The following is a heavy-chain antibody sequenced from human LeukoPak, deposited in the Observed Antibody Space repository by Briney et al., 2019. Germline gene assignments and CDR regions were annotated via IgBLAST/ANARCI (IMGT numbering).Heavy chain of an antibody. D-gene: IGHD3-22*01. V-gene: IGHV1-69*13. CDR3: ARAPEPITMIAILFNDAFDI. CDR1: GGTFSSYA. Sequence: SVKVSCKASGGTFSSYAISWVRQAPGQGLEWMGGIIPIFGTANYAQKFQGRVTITADESTSTAYTEPSSLRSEDTAVYYCARAPEPITMIAILFNDAFDIWGQGTMVTVSS. J-gene: IGHJ3*02. CDR2: IIPIFGTA.